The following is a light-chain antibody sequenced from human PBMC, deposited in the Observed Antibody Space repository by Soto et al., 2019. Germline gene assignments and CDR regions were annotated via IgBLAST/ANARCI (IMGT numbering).Light chain of an antibody. V-gene: IGKV4-1*01. CDR2: WAS. CDR1: QSVLYSPNNKNY. Sequence: DIVMTQSPDSLAVSLGERATINCKSSQSVLYSPNNKNYLAWYQQKPGQPPKLLIYWASTRESGVPDRFSGSGSGTDFTLTIRSLQAEDVAFYYCQQYHSAPQSFGQGTKVEIK. CDR3: QQYHSAPQS. J-gene: IGKJ1*01.